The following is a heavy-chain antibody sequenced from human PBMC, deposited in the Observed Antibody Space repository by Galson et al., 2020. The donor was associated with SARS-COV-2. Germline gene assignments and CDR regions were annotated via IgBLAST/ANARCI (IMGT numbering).Heavy chain of an antibody. V-gene: IGHV4-59*01. Sequence: SETLSLTCTVSGDSITSYYWNWIRLPPGKGLEYIGTLFYSGNTNYRPSLKSRVTISRDTSKNQFSLKLTSVTAADTAVYFCAGALAGSYCEEVCGEGCTDSSSS. D-gene: IGHD3-9*01. J-gene: IGHJ6*04. CDR3: AGALAGSYCEEV. CDR2: LFYSGNT. CDR1: GDSITSYY.